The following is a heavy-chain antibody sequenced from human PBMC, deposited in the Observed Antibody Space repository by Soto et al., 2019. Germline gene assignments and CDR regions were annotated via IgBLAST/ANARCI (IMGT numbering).Heavy chain of an antibody. V-gene: IGHV4-59*01. D-gene: IGHD1-26*01. CDR2: IYYSGST. Sequence: SETLSLTCTVSGGSISSYYWSWIRQPPGKGLEWIGYIYYSGSTNYNPALKSRVTTSVDTSKNQFSLKLTSVTAADTAVYYCAGDRVGVPSNWFDSWGRGTLVTVSS. CDR3: AGDRVGVPSNWFDS. CDR1: GGSISSYY. J-gene: IGHJ5*01.